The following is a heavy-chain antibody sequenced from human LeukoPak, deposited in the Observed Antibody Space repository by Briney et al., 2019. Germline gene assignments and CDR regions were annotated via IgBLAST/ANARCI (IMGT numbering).Heavy chain of an antibody. CDR2: IYWDDDK. D-gene: IGHD4-17*01. V-gene: IGHV2-5*02. Sequence: SGPTLVKPTQTLTVTCTFSGFSLRTSGVGVGWIRQPPGKALEWLALIYWDDDKRYSPSLKSRLTITKNTSKNQVVLTMTNMDPVDTATYYCALSLLRCQLRCGACDIWGQGTMVTVSS. CDR1: GFSLRTSGVG. J-gene: IGHJ3*02. CDR3: ALSLLRCQLRCGACDI.